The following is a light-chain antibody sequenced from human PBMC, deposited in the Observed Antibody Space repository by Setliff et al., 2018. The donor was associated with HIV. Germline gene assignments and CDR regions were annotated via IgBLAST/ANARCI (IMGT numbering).Light chain of an antibody. CDR2: GIS. Sequence: QSALTQPASVSGSPGQSITTACTGTSSDVGNSHLVSWYQQHPGRVPKLIIYGISGRPPGISDRFSGSKSGNTASLTISGLQADDEATYYCCSYSGSYILGVFGTGTKVTVL. CDR1: SSDVGNSHL. CDR3: CSYSGSYILGV. V-gene: IGLV2-23*02. J-gene: IGLJ1*01.